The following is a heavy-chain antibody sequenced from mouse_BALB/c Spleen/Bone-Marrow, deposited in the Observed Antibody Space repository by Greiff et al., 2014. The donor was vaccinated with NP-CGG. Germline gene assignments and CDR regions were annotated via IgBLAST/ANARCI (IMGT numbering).Heavy chain of an antibody. CDR3: ARRDGSYFDY. D-gene: IGHD3-3*01. V-gene: IGHV1-54*01. J-gene: IGHJ2*01. CDR2: INPGSGGT. CDR1: GYAFTNYL. Sequence: VQLQQSGAELVRPGTSVKVSCKASGYAFTNYLIEWVKQGPGQGLEWIGMINPGSGGTNYKEKFKGKATLTADKSSSTAYMQLSSLTSDDSAVYFCARRDGSYFDYWGQGTTLTVSS.